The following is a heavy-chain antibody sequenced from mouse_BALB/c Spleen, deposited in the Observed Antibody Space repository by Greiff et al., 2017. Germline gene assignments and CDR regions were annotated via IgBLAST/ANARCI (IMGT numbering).Heavy chain of an antibody. J-gene: IGHJ1*01. CDR2: ISYSGST. D-gene: IGHD1-2*01. V-gene: IGHV3-2*02. CDR1: GYSITSDYA. CDR3: GITTAPYGYFDV. Sequence: EVQLQESGPGLVKPSQSLSLTCTVTGYSITSDYAWNWIRQFPGNKLEWMGYISYSGSTSYNPSLKSRISITRDTSKNQFFLQLNSVTTEDTATYYCGITTAPYGYFDVWGAGTTVTVSS.